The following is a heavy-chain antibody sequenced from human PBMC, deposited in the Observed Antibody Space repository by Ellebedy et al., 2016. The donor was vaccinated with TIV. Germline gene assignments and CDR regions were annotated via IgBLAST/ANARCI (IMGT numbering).Heavy chain of an antibody. CDR1: GFTFSSYS. D-gene: IGHD6-19*01. V-gene: IGHV3-48*02. J-gene: IGHJ4*02. CDR2: ISSSSSNM. CDR3: VRDQSWEQWLAL. Sequence: GGSLRLSCAASGFTFSSYSMNWVHQAPGKGLEWVSYISSSSSNMYYADSVKGRFTISRDNAKNSLYLQMNSLRDEDTAVYYCVRDQSWEQWLALWGQGTLVTVSS.